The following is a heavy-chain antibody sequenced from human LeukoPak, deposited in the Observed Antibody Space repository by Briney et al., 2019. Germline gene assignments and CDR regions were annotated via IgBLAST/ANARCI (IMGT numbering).Heavy chain of an antibody. J-gene: IGHJ5*02. CDR3: ARARNPYSSSCPPHP. CDR2: ISYDGSNK. Sequence: PGRSLRLSCAASGFTFSSYAMHWVRQAPGKGLEWVAVISYDGSNKYYADSVKGRFTISRDNSKNTLYLQINSLRAEDTAVYYCARARNPYSSSCPPHPWGQGTLVTVSS. D-gene: IGHD6-13*01. V-gene: IGHV3-30*04. CDR1: GFTFSSYA.